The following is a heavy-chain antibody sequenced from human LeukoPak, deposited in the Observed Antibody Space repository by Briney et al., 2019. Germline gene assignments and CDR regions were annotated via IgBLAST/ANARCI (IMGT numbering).Heavy chain of an antibody. CDR2: ISSSGSTI. J-gene: IGHJ4*02. D-gene: IGHD4-17*01. V-gene: IGHV3-48*04. Sequence: GGSLRLSCAASGVSFSSYSMIWVRQAPGKGLEWGSYISSSGSTIYYADSVKGRFTISRDNAKNSLYLQMNSLRAEDTAVYYCARTTVKRDYFDYWGQGTLVTVSS. CDR3: ARTTVKRDYFDY. CDR1: GVSFSSYS.